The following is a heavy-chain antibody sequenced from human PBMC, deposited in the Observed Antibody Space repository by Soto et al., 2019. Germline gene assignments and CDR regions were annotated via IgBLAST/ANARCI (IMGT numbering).Heavy chain of an antibody. V-gene: IGHV3-23*01. CDR2: IRGSGDGT. CDR3: AKGDGSSSWYGIS. J-gene: IGHJ5*02. CDR1: GFTFINYA. Sequence: PGGSLRLSCAASGFTFINYAMSWVRQAPGKGLEWVSAIRGSGDGTFYPDSVKGRFTISRDNAKNTLYLQMNSLRAEDTAIYYCAKGDGSSSWYGISWGQGTLVTVSS. D-gene: IGHD6-13*01.